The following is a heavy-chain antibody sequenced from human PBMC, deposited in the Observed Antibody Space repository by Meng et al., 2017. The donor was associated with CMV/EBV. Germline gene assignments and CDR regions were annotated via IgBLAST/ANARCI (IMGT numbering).Heavy chain of an antibody. V-gene: IGHV3-21*01. CDR3: ARVKFTLRYFDY. CDR1: GFTFSSYS. Sequence: LSCAASGFTFSSYSMNWVRQAPGKGLEWVSSISSSSSYIYYADSVKGRFTISRDNAKNSLYLQMNSLRAEDTAVYYCARVKFTLRYFDYWGQGTLVTVSS. J-gene: IGHJ4*02. D-gene: IGHD3-16*01. CDR2: ISSSSSYI.